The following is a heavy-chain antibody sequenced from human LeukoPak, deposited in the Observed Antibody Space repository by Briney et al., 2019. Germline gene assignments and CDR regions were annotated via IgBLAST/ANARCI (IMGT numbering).Heavy chain of an antibody. J-gene: IGHJ3*01. V-gene: IGHV3-11*01. CDR3: ARDYSGGWPDAFDV. Sequence: PGGSLRHSCAASGFTFSDYYMSWIRQAPGKGLEWLSYISSSGSPIYYADSVRGRFTISRDNAKNSLYLQMNSLRAEDTAMYYCARDYSGGWPDAFDVWGRGTVVTVSS. CDR1: GFTFSDYY. D-gene: IGHD6-19*01. CDR2: ISSSGSPI.